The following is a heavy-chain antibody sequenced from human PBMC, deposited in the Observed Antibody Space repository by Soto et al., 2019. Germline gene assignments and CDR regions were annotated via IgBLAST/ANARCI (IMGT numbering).Heavy chain of an antibody. D-gene: IGHD2-8*02. Sequence: QLRESGPGLLKPSETLSLTCNVSGGSISSPSYNWGWVRQPPGKGPEWIGTVFYSGTTQYNPCLRSRLAMSVDTSKSQVSLTLTSVTAADTAVYYCTTLASGHFDSWGQGAQVTVSS. CDR2: VFYSGTT. CDR1: GGSISSPSYN. CDR3: TTLASGHFDS. J-gene: IGHJ4*02. V-gene: IGHV4-39*01.